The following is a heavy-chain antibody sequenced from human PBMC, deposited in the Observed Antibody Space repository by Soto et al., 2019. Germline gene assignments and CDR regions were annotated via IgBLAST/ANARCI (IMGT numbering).Heavy chain of an antibody. CDR3: ARSRATRQPFDY. V-gene: IGHV4-59*01. J-gene: IGHJ4*02. CDR2: IYYTGTP. D-gene: IGHD1-26*01. Sequence: SETLSLTCNVSGGSISTYYWSWIRQSPGKALEWIGYIYYTGTPTYNPSLKSRVTISEDTSKKTVSLKLMSVTAEDTAVYCCARSRATRQPFDYWGQGTLVTVSS. CDR1: GGSISTYY.